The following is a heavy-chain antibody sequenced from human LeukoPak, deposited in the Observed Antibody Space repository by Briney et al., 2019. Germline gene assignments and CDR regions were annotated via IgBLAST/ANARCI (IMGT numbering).Heavy chain of an antibody. J-gene: IGHJ4*02. CDR3: ARVRTQLWSPSGAFDI. Sequence: GASVKVSCKASGYTFTSYYMHWVRQAPGQGLEWMGIINPSGGSTSYAQKFQGRVTMTRDMSTSTVYMELSSLRSEDTAVYYCARVRTQLWSPSGAFDIWGQGTLVTVSS. V-gene: IGHV1-46*01. CDR1: GYTFTSYY. D-gene: IGHD5-18*01. CDR2: INPSGGST.